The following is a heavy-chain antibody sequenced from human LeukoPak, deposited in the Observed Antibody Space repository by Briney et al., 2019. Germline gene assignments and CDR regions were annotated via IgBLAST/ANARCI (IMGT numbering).Heavy chain of an antibody. CDR1: GGSFRGYY. CDR3: ARVQLVDY. J-gene: IGHJ4*02. CDR2: INDSGRT. Sequence: SETLSLTCAVYGGSFRGYYWSWIRQPPGKGLGWIGEINDSGRTNYNPSLKSKVTISVDTSKDQLSLKLTSVTAADTAVYYCARVQLVDYWGQGTLVTVSS. D-gene: IGHD6-6*01. V-gene: IGHV4-34*01.